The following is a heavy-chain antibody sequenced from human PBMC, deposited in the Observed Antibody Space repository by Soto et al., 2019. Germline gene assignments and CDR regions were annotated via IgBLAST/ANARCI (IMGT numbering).Heavy chain of an antibody. J-gene: IGHJ5*02. Sequence: SETLSLTCNISVSSYSISTYSWSWIRQPPGKALQWIGFIYQSGVTSYNPSLASRVSISLDRSNNQCSLKLKSVTAADTAVYFCAGMPYTSGLRFDPWGPGTLVTVSS. D-gene: IGHD6-19*01. CDR1: VSSYSISTYS. V-gene: IGHV4-30-2*01. CDR3: AGMPYTSGLRFDP. CDR2: IYQSGVT.